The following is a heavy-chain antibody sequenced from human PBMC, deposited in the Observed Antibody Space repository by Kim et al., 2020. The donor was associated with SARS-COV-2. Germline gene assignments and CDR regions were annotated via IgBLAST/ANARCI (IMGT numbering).Heavy chain of an antibody. CDR2: T. J-gene: IGHJ3*02. Sequence: TTCAGSVEDRFTISRDNAKNTLYLQMNSLRAEDTAVYYCVRDSGSAFDIWGQGTMVTVSS. CDR3: VRDSGSAFDI. D-gene: IGHD2-15*01. V-gene: IGHV3-74*01.